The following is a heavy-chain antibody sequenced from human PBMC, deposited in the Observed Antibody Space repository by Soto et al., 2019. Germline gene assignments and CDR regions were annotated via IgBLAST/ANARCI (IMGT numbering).Heavy chain of an antibody. Sequence: EVQLVESGGGLVKPGGSLRLSCAASGFTFSSYSMNWVRQAPGKGLEWVSSISSSSSYIYYADSVKGRFTISRDNAKNSLYMQMNSLRAEDTAVYYCARDPYDYYYYGMDVWGQETTVTVSS. V-gene: IGHV3-21*01. CDR2: ISSSSSYI. J-gene: IGHJ6*02. CDR3: ARDPYDYYYYGMDV. CDR1: GFTFSSYS.